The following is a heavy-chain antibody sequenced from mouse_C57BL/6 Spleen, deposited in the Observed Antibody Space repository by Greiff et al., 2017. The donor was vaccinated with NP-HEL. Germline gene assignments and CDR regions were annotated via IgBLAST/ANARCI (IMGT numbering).Heavy chain of an antibody. CDR3: ARLYGYDTGAWFAY. J-gene: IGHJ3*01. V-gene: IGHV7-3*01. CDR1: GFTFTDYY. CDR2: IRNKANGYTT. Sequence: DVMLVESGGGLVQPGGSLSLSCAASGFTFTDYYMSWVRQPPGKALEWLGFIRNKANGYTTEYSASVKGRFTISRDNSQSILYLQMNALRAEDSATYYCARLYGYDTGAWFAYWGQGTLVTVSA. D-gene: IGHD2-2*01.